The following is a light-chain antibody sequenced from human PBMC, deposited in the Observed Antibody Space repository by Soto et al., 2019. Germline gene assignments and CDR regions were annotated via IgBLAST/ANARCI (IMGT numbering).Light chain of an antibody. Sequence: EIKMTQSPATLSVSTGERATLSCRASQNVDTKYLAWYQQKPGQPPRLLIYGASSRATGVPARFSGSGSQTQFTLSISSLQSEDFAFYYCQQYNNWPITFGQGTRLEI. V-gene: IGKV3D-15*01. CDR1: QNVDTKY. J-gene: IGKJ5*01. CDR3: QQYNNWPIT. CDR2: GAS.